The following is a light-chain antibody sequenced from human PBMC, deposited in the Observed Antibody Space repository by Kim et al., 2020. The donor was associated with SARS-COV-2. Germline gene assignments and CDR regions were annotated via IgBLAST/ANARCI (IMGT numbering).Light chain of an antibody. CDR3: QKYDNLPPI. CDR1: QDIKYS. V-gene: IGKV1-33*01. J-gene: IGKJ5*01. CDR2: DAS. Sequence: DIQVTQSPSSLSASIGDRVTITCQASQDIKYSLNWYQQKPGKAPKLLIFDASTLARGVPSRFSGSGSGTDFSLIIISLQPEDIATYYCQKYDNLPPIFGQGTRLEIK.